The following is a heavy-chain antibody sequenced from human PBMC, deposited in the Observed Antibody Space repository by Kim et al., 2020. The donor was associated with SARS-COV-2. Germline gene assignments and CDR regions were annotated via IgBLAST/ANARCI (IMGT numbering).Heavy chain of an antibody. CDR2: T. D-gene: IGHD2-2*01. J-gene: IGHJ4*02. CDR3: ATTMGSTRFDY. Sequence: TNYNQSLTSRLTISVDTSKNQFSLKLSSVTAADTAVYYCATTMGSTRFDYWGQGTLVTVSS. V-gene: IGHV4-34*01.